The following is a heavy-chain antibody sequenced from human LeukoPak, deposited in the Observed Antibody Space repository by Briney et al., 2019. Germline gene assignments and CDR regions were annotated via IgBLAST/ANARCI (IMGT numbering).Heavy chain of an antibody. J-gene: IGHJ6*03. CDR3: AKTVVVAATPEYYYYYMDV. CDR2: ISYDGSNK. Sequence: GGSLRLSCAASGFTFSSYGMHWVRQAPGKGLEWVAVISYDGSNKYYADSVKGRFTISRDNSKNTLYLQMNSLRAEDTAVYYCAKTVVVAATPEYYYYYMDVWGKGTTVTVSS. V-gene: IGHV3-30*18. D-gene: IGHD2-15*01. CDR1: GFTFSSYG.